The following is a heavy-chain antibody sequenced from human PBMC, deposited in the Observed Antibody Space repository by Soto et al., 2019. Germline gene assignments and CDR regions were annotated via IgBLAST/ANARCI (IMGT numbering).Heavy chain of an antibody. CDR2: IYWNDDK. D-gene: IGHD6-6*01. CDR1: GFSLSTSGVG. CDR3: AHRRPKYSSSSRYWFDP. J-gene: IGHJ5*02. Sequence: ESGPTLVNPTQTLTLTCTSSGFSLSTSGVGVGWIHQPPGKALEWLALIYWNDDKRYSPSLKSRLTITKDTSKNQVVLTMTNMDPVDTATYYCAHRRPKYSSSSRYWFDPWGQGTLVTVSS. V-gene: IGHV2-5*01.